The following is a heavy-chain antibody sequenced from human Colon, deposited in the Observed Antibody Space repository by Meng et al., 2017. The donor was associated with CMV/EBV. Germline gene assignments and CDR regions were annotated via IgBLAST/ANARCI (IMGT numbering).Heavy chain of an antibody. D-gene: IGHD2-8*01. CDR2: IFPADSDT. J-gene: IGHJ4*02. V-gene: IGHV5-51*01. CDR3: VRRRGNFMVDY. CDR1: AFTFTDYW. Sequence: SCKGSAFTFTDYWIAWVRQMPGKGLEFMGMIFPADSDTRYSPSFQGLVSISADNSLNSAYLQFISLKASYSAVYYCVRRRGNFMVDYWGQGTLVTVSS.